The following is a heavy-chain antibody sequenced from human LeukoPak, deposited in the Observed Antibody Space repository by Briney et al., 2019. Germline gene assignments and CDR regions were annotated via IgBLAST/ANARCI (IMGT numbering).Heavy chain of an antibody. Sequence: PGGSLRLSCAASGFTFSHYSINWVRQAPGKGLEWVSYISSSTIYYADSVKGRFTISRDNAKNSLYLQMNSLRAEDTAVYYCARGLYGSGKYYFDYWGQGTLVTVSS. CDR1: GFTFSHYS. CDR3: ARGLYGSGKYYFDY. D-gene: IGHD3-10*01. J-gene: IGHJ4*02. V-gene: IGHV3-48*01. CDR2: ISSSTI.